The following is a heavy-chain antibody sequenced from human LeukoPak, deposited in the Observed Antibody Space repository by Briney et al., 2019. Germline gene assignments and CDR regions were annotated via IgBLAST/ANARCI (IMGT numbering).Heavy chain of an antibody. CDR3: AKHLRKVLRFLEWLPHDY. CDR2: ISGSGGST. V-gene: IGHV3-23*01. J-gene: IGHJ4*02. CDR1: GFTFSSYA. Sequence: PGGSLRLSCAASGFTFSSYAMSWVRQAPGKGLGWVSAISGSGGSTYYADSVKGRFTISRDNSKNTLYLQMNSLRAEDTAVYYCAKHLRKVLRFLEWLPHDYWGQGTLVTVSS. D-gene: IGHD3-3*01.